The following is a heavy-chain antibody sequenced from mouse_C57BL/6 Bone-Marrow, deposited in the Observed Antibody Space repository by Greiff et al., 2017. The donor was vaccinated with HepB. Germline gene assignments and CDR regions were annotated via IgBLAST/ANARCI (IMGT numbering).Heavy chain of an antibody. CDR1: GYSITSGYY. CDR2: ISYDGSN. D-gene: IGHD2-3*01. J-gene: IGHJ3*01. CDR3: ARAYDEAY. V-gene: IGHV3-6*01. Sequence: EVQLVESGPGLVKPSQSLSLTCSVTGYSITSGYYWNWIRQFPGNKLEWMGYISYDGSNNYNPSLKNRISITRDTSKNQFFLKLNSVTTEDTATYDCARAYDEAYWGEGTLATVSA.